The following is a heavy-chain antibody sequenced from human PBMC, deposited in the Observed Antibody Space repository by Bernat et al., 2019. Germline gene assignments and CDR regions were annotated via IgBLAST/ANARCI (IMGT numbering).Heavy chain of an antibody. Sequence: EVQLLESGGGLVQPGGSLRLSCAASGFTFSSYAMSWVRQAPGKGLEWVSAISGSGGSTYYADSVKGRFTISRDNSKNTLYLQMNSLRAEDTAVYYCAKDSMTSYSSSWYDLDRGWVYWGQGTLVTVSS. CDR3: AKDSMTSYSSSWYDLDRGWVY. CDR1: GFTFSSYA. V-gene: IGHV3-23*01. CDR2: ISGSGGST. J-gene: IGHJ4*02. D-gene: IGHD6-13*01.